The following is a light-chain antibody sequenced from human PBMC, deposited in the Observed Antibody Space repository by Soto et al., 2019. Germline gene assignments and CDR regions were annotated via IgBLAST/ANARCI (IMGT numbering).Light chain of an antibody. J-gene: IGLJ1*01. Sequence: QSALTQPASVSGSPGQSITISCTGTNSDIGNYNYISWYQQHPGKAPKLLLSEVSNRPSGVSDRFSGSKSGNTASLTISGLQAEDEADYYCSSLTTSFTYVFGTGTKLTVL. CDR2: EVS. CDR1: NSDIGNYNY. CDR3: SSLTTSFTYV. V-gene: IGLV2-14*01.